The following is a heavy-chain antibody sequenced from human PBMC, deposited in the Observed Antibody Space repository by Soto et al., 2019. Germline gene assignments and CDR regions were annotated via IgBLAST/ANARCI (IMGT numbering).Heavy chain of an antibody. V-gene: IGHV1-18*01. CDR3: AGDLPPVDY. CDR2: ISAYNGKT. J-gene: IGHJ4*02. Sequence: QVQLVQSGAEVKKPGASVKVSCKASGYTFSSYFISWVRQAPGQGLEWMGWISAYNGKTNYAQNLQGRVTMTTDTSSSTADMELRSLRSVDTAVYYCAGDLPPVDYWGQGTLVTVSS. CDR1: GYTFSSYF.